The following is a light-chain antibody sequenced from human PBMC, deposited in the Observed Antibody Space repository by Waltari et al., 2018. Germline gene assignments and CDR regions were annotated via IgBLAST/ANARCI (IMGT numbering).Light chain of an antibody. J-gene: IGKJ1*01. V-gene: IGKV3-20*01. Sequence: ELVLTQSPGTLSLSPGERATLSCRPSQSLSGTLAWYQQKPGQAPRLLIYEVSSRASGIPDRFSGSGSRTDFSLTISRLEPEDFAVYYCQKYGTLPATFGQGTKVEFK. CDR1: QSLSGT. CDR3: QKYGTLPAT. CDR2: EVS.